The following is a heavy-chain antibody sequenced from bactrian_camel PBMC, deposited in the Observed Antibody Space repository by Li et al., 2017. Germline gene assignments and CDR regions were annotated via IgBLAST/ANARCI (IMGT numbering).Heavy chain of an antibody. V-gene: IGHV3S53*01. D-gene: IGHD7*01. CDR2: VDSAGTI. CDR3: AADQLYGTCRDVLDVPA. J-gene: IGHJ4*01. CDR1: GVIVSSYS. Sequence: HVQLVESGGGSVEVGGSLTLSCVASGVIVSSYSMAWFRQVPGKEREGVAAVDSAGTITYADSVKGRFTISRDIAKNALYLQMDSLKPEDAGMYYCAADQLYGTCRDVLDVPARGQGTQVTVS.